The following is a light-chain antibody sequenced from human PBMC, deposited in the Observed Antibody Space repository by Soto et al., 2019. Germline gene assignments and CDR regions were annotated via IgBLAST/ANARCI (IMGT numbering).Light chain of an antibody. V-gene: IGKV3-11*01. CDR3: QQRSNWPRT. CDR2: DAS. J-gene: IGKJ1*01. Sequence: EIVLTQSPATLSLSPGERATLSCRASQNVSSYLAWYQQKPGQAPRLLIYDASNRATGIPARFSGGGSGTDFTLPINGLEPEGCAVDYCQQRSNWPRTFGQGTKVEIK. CDR1: QNVSSY.